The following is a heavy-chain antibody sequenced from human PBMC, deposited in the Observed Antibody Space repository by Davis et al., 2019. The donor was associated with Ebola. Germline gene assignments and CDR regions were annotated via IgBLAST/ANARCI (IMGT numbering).Heavy chain of an antibody. CDR1: GFTFSSYS. CDR3: ARDPRQMTTVTTGWFDP. V-gene: IGHV3-21*01. J-gene: IGHJ5*02. Sequence: PGGSLRLSCAASGFTFSSYSMNWVRQAPGKGLEWVSSISSSSSYIYYADSVKGRFTISRDNAKNSLYLQMNSLRAEDTAVYYCARDPRQMTTVTTGWFDPWGQGTLVTVSS. D-gene: IGHD4-17*01. CDR2: ISSSSSYI.